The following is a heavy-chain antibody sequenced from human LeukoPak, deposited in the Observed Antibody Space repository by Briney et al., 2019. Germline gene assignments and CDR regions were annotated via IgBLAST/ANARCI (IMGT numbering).Heavy chain of an antibody. Sequence: GGSLRLSCSASGFTFSSYGMHWVRQAPGKGLEWVTFIRYDGRNKYYADSVKGRFIISRDNSKNTLYLQMNSLRAEDTAVYYCARAPLLRFLEWLSNLDYWGQGTLVTVSS. J-gene: IGHJ4*02. D-gene: IGHD3-3*01. V-gene: IGHV3-30*02. CDR1: GFTFSSYG. CDR3: ARAPLLRFLEWLSNLDY. CDR2: IRYDGRNK.